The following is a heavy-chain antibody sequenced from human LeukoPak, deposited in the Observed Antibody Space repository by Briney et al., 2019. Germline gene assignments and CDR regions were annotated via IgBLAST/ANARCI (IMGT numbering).Heavy chain of an antibody. V-gene: IGHV4-34*01. CDR1: GGSFSGYY. J-gene: IGHJ4*02. Sequence: SETLSLTCAVYGGSFSGYYWSWIRQPPGKGLEWIGEINHSGSTNYNPSLKSRVTISVDTSKNQFSLKLSSVTAADTAVYYCARLRLGDLSINDYWGQGTLVTVSS. CDR3: ARLRLGDLSINDY. D-gene: IGHD3-16*02. CDR2: INHSGST.